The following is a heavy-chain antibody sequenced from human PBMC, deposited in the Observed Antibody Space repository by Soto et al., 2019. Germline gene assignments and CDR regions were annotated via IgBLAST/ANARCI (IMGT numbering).Heavy chain of an antibody. CDR3: ARETLAFDY. V-gene: IGHV3-33*01. CDR2: IWYDGSNK. J-gene: IGHJ4*02. CDR1: GFTFSSYG. Sequence: QVQLVESGGGVVQPGRSLRLSCAASGFTFSSYGMHWVRQAPGKGLEWVAVIWYDGSNKYYADSVKGRFTISSDNSKNTLYLQMNSLRAEDTAVYYCARETLAFDYWGQGTLVTVSS.